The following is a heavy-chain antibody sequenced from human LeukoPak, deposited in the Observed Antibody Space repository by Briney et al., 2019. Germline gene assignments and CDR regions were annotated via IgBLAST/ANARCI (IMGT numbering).Heavy chain of an antibody. J-gene: IGHJ4*02. D-gene: IGHD4-17*01. CDR2: INSDGGST. CDR3: ASLSMVTPFDY. CDR1: GFTFSNYW. V-gene: IGHV3-74*01. Sequence: GRSLRLSCAASGFTFSNYWMHWVRQAPGKGLVWVSRINSDGGSTSYADSVKGRFTISRDNAKNTLYLQMNSLRAEDTAVYYCASLSMVTPFDYWGQGTLVTVSS.